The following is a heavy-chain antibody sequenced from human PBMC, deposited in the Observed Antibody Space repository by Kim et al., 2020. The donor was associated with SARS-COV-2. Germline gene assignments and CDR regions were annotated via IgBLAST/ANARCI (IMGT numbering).Heavy chain of an antibody. J-gene: IGHJ3*02. CDR2: T. V-gene: IGHV3-74*01. Sequence: TNYADSVEGRFTISRDNARNTLYLQLNSLRGEDTAVYYCSRDLSGSQDMWGQGTMVTVSS. CDR3: SRDLSGSQDM. D-gene: IGHD1-26*01.